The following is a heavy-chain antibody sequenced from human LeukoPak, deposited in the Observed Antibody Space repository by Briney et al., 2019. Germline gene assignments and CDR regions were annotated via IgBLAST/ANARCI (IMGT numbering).Heavy chain of an antibody. CDR2: IHPSDSYT. Sequence: GESLKISCKGSGYSFTSYWISWVRQLPGKGLEWVGRIHPSDSYTNYSPSFQGHVTISADKSINAASLQWSSLKASDTAMYYCARQDSSGSLFYFDYWGQGTLVTVSS. D-gene: IGHD3-22*01. V-gene: IGHV5-10-1*01. J-gene: IGHJ4*02. CDR3: ARQDSSGSLFYFDY. CDR1: GYSFTSYW.